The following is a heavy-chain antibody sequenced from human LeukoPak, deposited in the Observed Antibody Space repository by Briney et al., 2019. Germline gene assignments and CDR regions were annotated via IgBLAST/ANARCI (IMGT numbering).Heavy chain of an antibody. Sequence: SETLSLTCTVSGGPISGYYWSWIRQPPGKGLEWIGYIYYSGNTNSNPSLKSRVTISVDTSKNQFSLKLSSVTAADTAVYYCARHTGQGYNYIDYWGQGTLVTVSS. V-gene: IGHV4-59*08. J-gene: IGHJ4*02. CDR1: GGPISGYY. CDR3: ARHTGQGYNYIDY. D-gene: IGHD5-24*01. CDR2: IYYSGNT.